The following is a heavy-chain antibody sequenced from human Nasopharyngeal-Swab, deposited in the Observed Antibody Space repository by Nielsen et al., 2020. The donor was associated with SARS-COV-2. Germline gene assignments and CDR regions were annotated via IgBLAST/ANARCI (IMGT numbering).Heavy chain of an antibody. J-gene: IGHJ4*02. Sequence: GESLKISCAASGFTFSSYAMSWARQAPGKGLEWVSAISGSGGSTYYADSMKGRFTISRDNSKNTLYLQMNSLRAEDTAVYYCAKLAYILTGYPDYWGQGTLVTVSS. D-gene: IGHD3-9*01. V-gene: IGHV3-23*01. CDR1: GFTFSSYA. CDR3: AKLAYILTGYPDY. CDR2: ISGSGGST.